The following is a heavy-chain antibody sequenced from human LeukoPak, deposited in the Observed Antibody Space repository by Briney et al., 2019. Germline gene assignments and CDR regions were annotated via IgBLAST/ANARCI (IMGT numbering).Heavy chain of an antibody. CDR2: IYTSGST. Sequence: SETLSLTCTVSGGSISSYYWSWIRQPAGKGLEWIGRIYTSGSTNYNPSLKSRVTMSVDTSKNQFSLKLSSVTAADTAVYYCARGYGDYALPDAFDIWAKGQWSPSLQ. V-gene: IGHV4-4*07. D-gene: IGHD4-17*01. CDR1: GGSISSYY. J-gene: IGHJ3*02. CDR3: ARGYGDYALPDAFDI.